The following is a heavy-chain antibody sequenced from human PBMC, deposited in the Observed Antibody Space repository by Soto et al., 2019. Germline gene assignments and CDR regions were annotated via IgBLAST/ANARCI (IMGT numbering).Heavy chain of an antibody. CDR3: ARTLERATIVGYGMNV. V-gene: IGHV4-39*01. Sequence: SETLSLPCTVSAVSISGSDYYWAWIRQPPGKGLEWIGSIHCSGRTFYNLSLKSRLSMSVDTSRNQFSLRLTSVTAADTAVYYSARTLERATIVGYGMNVWDHGTRVTVSS. CDR2: IHCSGRT. J-gene: IGHJ6*02. CDR1: AVSISGSDYY. D-gene: IGHD5-12*01.